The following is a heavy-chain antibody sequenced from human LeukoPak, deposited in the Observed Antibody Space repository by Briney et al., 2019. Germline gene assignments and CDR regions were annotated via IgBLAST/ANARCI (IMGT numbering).Heavy chain of an antibody. V-gene: IGHV4-34*01. CDR3: ARGGRNLVRNFRYSDY. CDR2: INHSGST. D-gene: IGHD3-9*01. Sequence: SETLSLTCAVYGGSLSGYYWSWIRQPTGKGLEWIGEINHSGSTNYNPSLKSRVTISVDTSKNQFSLKLSSVTAADTAVYYCARGGRNLVRNFRYSDYWGQGTLVTVSS. J-gene: IGHJ4*02. CDR1: GGSLSGYY.